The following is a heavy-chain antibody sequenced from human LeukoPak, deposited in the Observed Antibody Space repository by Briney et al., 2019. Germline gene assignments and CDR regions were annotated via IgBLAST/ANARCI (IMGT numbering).Heavy chain of an antibody. J-gene: IGHJ5*02. CDR2: ISGSGGST. D-gene: IGHD3-10*01. CDR3: AKAPYGSGDGWFDP. Sequence: PGGSLRLSCAASGFTFSNYGLSWVRQAPGKGLEWVSAISGSGGSTYYADSVKGRFTISRDNSKNTLYLQMNSLRAEDTAVYYCAKAPYGSGDGWFDPWGQGTLVTVSS. CDR1: GFTFSNYG. V-gene: IGHV3-23*01.